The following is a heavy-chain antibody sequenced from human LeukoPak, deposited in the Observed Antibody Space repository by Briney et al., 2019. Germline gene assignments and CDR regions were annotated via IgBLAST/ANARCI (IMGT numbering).Heavy chain of an antibody. J-gene: IGHJ3*02. CDR2: INPNSGGT. CDR1: GYTFTGYY. D-gene: IGHD6-19*01. V-gene: IGHV1-2*04. Sequence: ASVKVSCKASGYTFTGYYMHWVRQAPGQGLEWMGWINPNSGGTNYAQKFQGWVTMTRDTPISTAYMELSRLRSDDTAVYYCARVAEGAVAGTAAFDIWGQGTMVTVSS. CDR3: ARVAEGAVAGTAAFDI.